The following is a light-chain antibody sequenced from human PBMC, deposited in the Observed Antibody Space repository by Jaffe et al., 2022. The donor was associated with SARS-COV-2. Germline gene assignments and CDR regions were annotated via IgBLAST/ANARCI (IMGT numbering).Light chain of an antibody. CDR3: QQYVTSPIT. Sequence: EIVLTQSSGTLSLSPGDRATLSCTSSQSVTKNYLAWFQQKPGQAPRLLIYGASSRATGIPDRFSGSGSGTDFTLTISRLEPEDFAVYYCQQYVTSPITFGQGTRLEIK. V-gene: IGKV3-20*01. J-gene: IGKJ5*01. CDR1: QSVTKNY. CDR2: GAS.